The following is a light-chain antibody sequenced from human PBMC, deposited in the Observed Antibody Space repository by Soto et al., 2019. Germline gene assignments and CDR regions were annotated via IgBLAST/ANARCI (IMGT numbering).Light chain of an antibody. V-gene: IGLV1-44*01. CDR2: SNN. Sequence: SVLTQPPSASGTPGQGVTISCTGSTSNIGSNTVNWYQQLPGTAPKLLIYSNNQRPSGVPDRFSGSKSGTSASLAISGLQSEDEADYYCAAWDDSLSGYVFGTGTKVTVL. CDR3: AAWDDSLSGYV. J-gene: IGLJ1*01. CDR1: TSNIGSNT.